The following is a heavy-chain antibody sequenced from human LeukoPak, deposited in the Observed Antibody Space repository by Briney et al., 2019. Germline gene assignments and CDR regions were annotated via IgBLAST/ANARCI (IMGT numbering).Heavy chain of an antibody. CDR3: AKVALRYSLSAYFDY. Sequence: GGSLRLSCVASGFAFDFRVSGMHWVRQAPGKGLEWVAFIQYDDSEESYADSLKGRCTTSRDNSKNTLYLQMNSLRAEDTAVYYCAKVALRYSLSAYFDYWGQGTLVTVSS. CDR1: GFAFDFRVSG. CDR2: IQYDDSEE. J-gene: IGHJ4*02. D-gene: IGHD4-17*01. V-gene: IGHV3-30*02.